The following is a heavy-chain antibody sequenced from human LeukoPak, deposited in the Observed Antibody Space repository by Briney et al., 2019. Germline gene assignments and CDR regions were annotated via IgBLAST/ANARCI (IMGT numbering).Heavy chain of an antibody. CDR2: IRYDGSNK. V-gene: IGHV3-30*02. J-gene: IGHJ4*02. Sequence: GGSLRLSCAASGFTFSSYGMHWVRQAPGKGLEWVAFIRYDGSNKYYADSVKGRFTISRDNSKNTLYLQMNSLRAEDTAVYYCAKDRSQLVPNYFDYWGQGTLVTVSS. CDR3: AKDRSQLVPNYFDY. D-gene: IGHD6-13*01. CDR1: GFTFSSYG.